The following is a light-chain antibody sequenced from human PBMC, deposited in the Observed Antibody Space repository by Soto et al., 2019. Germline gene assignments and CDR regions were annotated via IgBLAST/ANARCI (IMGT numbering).Light chain of an antibody. CDR1: QYFNTRY. CDR3: QQYGSSPPT. CDR2: DTS. V-gene: IGKV3-20*01. J-gene: IGKJ2*01. Sequence: EVVLTQSPGTLSLSPGERATLSCRAPQYFNTRYLAWYQQKPGQAPRLLIYDTSSRATGIADRFSASGSGTDFTLTISRLEPEDFAVYICQQYGSSPPTFGQGTKVDNK.